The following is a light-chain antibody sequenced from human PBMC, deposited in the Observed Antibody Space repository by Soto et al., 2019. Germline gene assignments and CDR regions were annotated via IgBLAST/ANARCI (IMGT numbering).Light chain of an antibody. J-gene: IGKJ1*01. Sequence: IVMTQSPVTMSVSPGERATLSCRASQSISTNLAWYQQKPGQAPRLLIYGASTRATGIPARFSGGGSGTGFTLTMSSLQSENFAVYYCQHYNNWPPWTFGQGTKVETK. CDR1: QSISTN. CDR2: GAS. CDR3: QHYNNWPPWT. V-gene: IGKV3-15*01.